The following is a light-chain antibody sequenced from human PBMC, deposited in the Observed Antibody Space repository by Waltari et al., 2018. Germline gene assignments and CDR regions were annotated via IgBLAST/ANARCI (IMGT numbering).Light chain of an antibody. Sequence: DIQMTQSPSPLSASVGDPVTITCRASQGIGIWLAWYQQHPGRAPKLLIYKASILQTGVPSRFSGSGSGTEFTLTIANLQPDDFATYFCHQCNTYSTFGQGTKVEIK. CDR1: QGIGIW. CDR3: HQCNTYST. CDR2: KAS. V-gene: IGKV1-5*03. J-gene: IGKJ1*01.